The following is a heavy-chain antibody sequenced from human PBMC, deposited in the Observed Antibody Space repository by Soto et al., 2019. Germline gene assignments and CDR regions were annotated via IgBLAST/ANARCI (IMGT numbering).Heavy chain of an antibody. CDR1: GGSISSYY. V-gene: IGHV4-59*08. Sequence: QVQLQESGPGLVKPSETLSLTCTVSGGSISSYYWSWIRQPPGKGLEWIGYIYYSGSTNYNPSLTSRVTISVDTSKNQFSLKLSSVTAADTAVYYCARLDRETAVAGPASAEYFQHWGQGTLVTVSS. CDR3: ARLDRETAVAGPASAEYFQH. CDR2: IYYSGST. D-gene: IGHD6-19*01. J-gene: IGHJ1*01.